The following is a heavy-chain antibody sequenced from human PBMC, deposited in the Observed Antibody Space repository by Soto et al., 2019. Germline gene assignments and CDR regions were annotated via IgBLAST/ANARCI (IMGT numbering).Heavy chain of an antibody. J-gene: IGHJ4*02. CDR3: VAGQYFFDY. V-gene: IGHV3-30*03. CDR1: GFCFSSYC. Sequence: PGGSLSLSCAASGFCFSSYCMQWVRQAPGKGLEWVAVISYDGSNKYYADSVKDRFTISRDNSKKTLYLQMNSLRADDTAVYYCVAGQYFFDYCGQGTLVTVSS. D-gene: IGHD6-19*01. CDR2: ISYDGSNK.